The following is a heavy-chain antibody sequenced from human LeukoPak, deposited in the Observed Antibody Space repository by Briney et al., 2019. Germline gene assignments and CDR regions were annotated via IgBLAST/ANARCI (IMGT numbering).Heavy chain of an antibody. D-gene: IGHD4-17*01. CDR3: ARLGARQMLEY. CDR2: IKQDGGQI. V-gene: IGHV3-7*01. J-gene: IGHJ4*02. CDR1: EFTFSSYW. Sequence: SGGSLRLSCAASEFTFSSYWMSWVRQAPGKGLEWVANIKQDGGQIYYLESVKGRFTVSRDNAKNPLYLQMNSLRAEDTAVYYCARLGARQMLEYWGQGTLVTVSS.